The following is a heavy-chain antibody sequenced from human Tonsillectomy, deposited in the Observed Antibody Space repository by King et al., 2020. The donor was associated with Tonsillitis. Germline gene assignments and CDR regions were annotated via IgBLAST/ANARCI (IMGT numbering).Heavy chain of an antibody. CDR1: GFTFDDYA. Sequence: VQLVESGGGLVQPGRSLRLSCAASGFTFDDYAMHWVRQAPGKGLEWVSGISWNSGSICYADSVKGRFTISRDNAKNSLYLQMNSLRAEDTALYYCAKDLGSSWHYGMDVWGQGTTVTVSS. V-gene: IGHV3-9*01. D-gene: IGHD6-13*01. J-gene: IGHJ6*02. CDR2: ISWNSGSI. CDR3: AKDLGSSWHYGMDV.